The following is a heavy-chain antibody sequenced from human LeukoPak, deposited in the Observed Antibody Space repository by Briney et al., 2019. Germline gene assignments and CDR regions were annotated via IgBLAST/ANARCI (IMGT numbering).Heavy chain of an antibody. D-gene: IGHD4-11*01. CDR3: ARDQLATVTRGNWFDP. V-gene: IGHV4-38-2*02. Sequence: SETLSLTCTVSGYSISSGYYWGWIRQPPGKGLEWIGSIYHSGSTYYNPSLKSRVTISVDTSKNQFSLKLSSVTAADTAVYYCARDQLATVTRGNWFDPWGQGTLVTVSS. CDR1: GYSISSGYY. J-gene: IGHJ5*02. CDR2: IYHSGST.